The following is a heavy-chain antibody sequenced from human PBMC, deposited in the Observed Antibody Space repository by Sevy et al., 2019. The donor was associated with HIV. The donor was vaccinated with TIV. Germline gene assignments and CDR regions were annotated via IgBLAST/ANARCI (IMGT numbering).Heavy chain of an antibody. CDR2: IKQDGSEK. V-gene: IGHV3-7*01. D-gene: IGHD3-22*01. CDR3: ARAPGYYYDSSGYYFDY. J-gene: IGHJ4*02. Sequence: GGSLRLSCAASGFTFSSYWMSWVRQAPGKRLEWVANIKQDGSEKYYVDSVKGRFTISRDNAKNSLYLQMNSLRAEDTAVYYCARAPGYYYDSSGYYFDYWGQGTLVTVSS. CDR1: GFTFSSYW.